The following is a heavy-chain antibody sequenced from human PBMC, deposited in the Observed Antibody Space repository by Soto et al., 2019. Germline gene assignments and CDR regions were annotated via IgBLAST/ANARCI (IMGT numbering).Heavy chain of an antibody. CDR1: GFTFSNAW. Sequence: GSLRLSCAASGFTFSNAWMNWVRLAPGKGLEWVGRIKSKTDGGTTDYAAPVKGRFTISRDDSKNTLYLQMNSLKTEDTAVYYCTTHSIAAAGIYYYYGMDVWGQGTTVTVSS. D-gene: IGHD6-13*01. CDR3: TTHSIAAAGIYYYYGMDV. V-gene: IGHV3-15*07. CDR2: IKSKTDGGTT. J-gene: IGHJ6*02.